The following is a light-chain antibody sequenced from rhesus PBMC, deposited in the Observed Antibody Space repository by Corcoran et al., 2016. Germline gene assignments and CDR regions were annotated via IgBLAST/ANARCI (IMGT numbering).Light chain of an antibody. J-gene: IGKJ1*01. CDR1: QSVSSS. V-gene: IGKV3-24*01. CDR3: LQHSNWPRT. CDR2: GAS. Sequence: EIMMSQSPATLSLSPGERATLSCRASQSVSSSLAWYQQKPGQAPRQLIYGASSRATGIPDRLSGSGCGTDLTLPISSLEPEDVAVYYCLQHSNWPRTFGQGTKVEIK.